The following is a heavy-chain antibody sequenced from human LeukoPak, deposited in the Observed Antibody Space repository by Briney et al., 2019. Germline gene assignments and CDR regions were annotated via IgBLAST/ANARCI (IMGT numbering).Heavy chain of an antibody. J-gene: IGHJ6*03. V-gene: IGHV4-59*01. CDR2: IYYSGST. Sequence: PSETLSLTCTVSGGSISSYYWSWIRQPPGKGLEWIGYIYYSGSTNYNPSLKSRVTISVDTSKNQFSLKLSSVTAADTAVYYCASANYYYYYYMDVWGKGTTVTVSS. CDR1: GGSISSYY. CDR3: ASANYYYYYYMDV.